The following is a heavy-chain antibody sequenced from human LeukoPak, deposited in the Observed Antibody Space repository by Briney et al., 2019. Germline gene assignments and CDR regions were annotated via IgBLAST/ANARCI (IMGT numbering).Heavy chain of an antibody. CDR2: IYHSGST. V-gene: IGHV4-30-2*06. J-gene: IGHJ4*02. D-gene: IGHD3-22*01. Sequence: SGTLSLTCAVSGGSLSSGGYSWRWIRQSPGTGLEWIGYIYHSGSTYYNPSLKSRVTISVDTSKNQFSLKLNSVTAADTAVYYCARTHASGFYYFDYWGQGTLVTVSS. CDR3: ARTHASGFYYFDY. CDR1: GGSLSSGGYS.